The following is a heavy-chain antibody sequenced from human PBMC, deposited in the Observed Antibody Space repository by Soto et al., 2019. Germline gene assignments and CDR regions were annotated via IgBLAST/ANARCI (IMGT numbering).Heavy chain of an antibody. J-gene: IGHJ4*02. Sequence: QITLKESGPTLVKPTQTLTLTCTFSGFSLSTSGVGVGWIRQPPGKAMEWLALIYWDDDKRYSPSLKSRLTITKDPSKNQVVLTMTNMDPVDKATYYCAYSRYTGSGVDYWGQGTLVTVSS. CDR2: IYWDDDK. CDR1: GFSLSTSGVG. D-gene: IGHD3-10*01. V-gene: IGHV2-5*02. CDR3: AYSRYTGSGVDY.